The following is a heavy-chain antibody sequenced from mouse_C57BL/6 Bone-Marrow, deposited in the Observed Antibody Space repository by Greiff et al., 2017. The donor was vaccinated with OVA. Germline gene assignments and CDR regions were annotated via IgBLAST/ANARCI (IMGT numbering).Heavy chain of an antibody. V-gene: IGHV14-4*01. CDR2: IDPENGDT. J-gene: IGHJ1*03. CDR3: TTERDYDWYFDV. CDR1: GFNIKDDY. Sequence: EVQLVESGAELVRPGASVKLSCTASGFNIKDDYMHWVKQRPEQGLEWIGWIDPENGDTEYASKFQGKATITADTSSNTAYLQLSSLTSEDTAVYYCTTERDYDWYFDVWGTGTTVTVSS. D-gene: IGHD2-4*01.